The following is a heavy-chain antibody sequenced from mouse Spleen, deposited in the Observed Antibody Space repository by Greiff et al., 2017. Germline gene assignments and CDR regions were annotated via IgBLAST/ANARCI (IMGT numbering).Heavy chain of an antibody. J-gene: IGHJ2*01. CDR2: INPGSGGT. CDR1: GYAFTNYL. D-gene: IGHD4-1*01. V-gene: IGHV1-54*01. CDR3: ARWYWDSYFDY. Sequence: VQLQQSGAELVRPGTSVKVSCKASGYAFTNYLIEWVKQRPGQGLEWIGVINPGSGGTNYNEKFKGKATLTADKSSSTAYMQLSSLTSDDSAVYFCARWYWDSYFDYWGQGTTLTVSS.